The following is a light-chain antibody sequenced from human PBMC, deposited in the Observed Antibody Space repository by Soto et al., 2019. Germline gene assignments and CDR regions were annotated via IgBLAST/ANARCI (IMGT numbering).Light chain of an antibody. J-gene: IGLJ1*01. Sequence: QSVLTQPASVSGSPGQSITISCTGTSSDIGGYNCVSWYQQYPGKAPELMIFEVSNRPSGVSNRFSGSKSGNTASLAISGLQAEDETDYYCSSYTSAGPLLFGTGTKVTVL. CDR1: SSDIGGYNC. V-gene: IGLV2-14*01. CDR2: EVS. CDR3: SSYTSAGPLL.